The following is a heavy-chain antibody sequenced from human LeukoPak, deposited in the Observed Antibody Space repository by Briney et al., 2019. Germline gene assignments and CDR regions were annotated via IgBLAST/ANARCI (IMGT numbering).Heavy chain of an antibody. J-gene: IGHJ4*02. D-gene: IGHD2-21*01. CDR3: ARDVWGVIDY. Sequence: SETLSLTCTVSGGSISSGSYYWSWIRQPAGTGLEWIGRIYTSGSTNYNPSLKSRVTISVDTSKNQFSLKLSSVTAADTAVYYCARDVWGVIDYWGQGTLVTVPS. V-gene: IGHV4-61*02. CDR2: IYTSGST. CDR1: GGSISSGSYY.